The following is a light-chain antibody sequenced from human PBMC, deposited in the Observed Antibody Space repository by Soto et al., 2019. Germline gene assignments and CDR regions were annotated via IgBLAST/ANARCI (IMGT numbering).Light chain of an antibody. CDR3: LQDYNFPYT. Sequence: AIQMTQSPYSLSASVGDRVTITCRASQGIRNDLGWYQQKPGKAPKLLIYAASSLQGGVPSRFRGSGSGTDFTLTISSLQPEDFATYYCLQDYNFPYTFGQGTKLEIK. J-gene: IGKJ2*01. CDR1: QGIRND. CDR2: AAS. V-gene: IGKV1-6*01.